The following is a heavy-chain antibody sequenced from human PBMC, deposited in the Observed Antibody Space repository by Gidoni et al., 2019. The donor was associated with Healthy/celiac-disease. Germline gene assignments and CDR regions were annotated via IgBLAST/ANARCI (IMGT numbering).Heavy chain of an antibody. CDR2: ISYDGSNK. V-gene: IGHV3-30-3*01. D-gene: IGHD2-2*01. CDR1: GFPFSSYA. Sequence: QVQLVESGGGVVQPGRSLRLSCAASGFPFSSYAMHWVRQAPGKGLEWVAVISYDGSNKYYADSVKGRFTISRDNSKNTLYLQMNSLRAEDTAVYYCARDMALYQFYYYYGMDVWGQGTTVTVSS. CDR3: ARDMALYQFYYYYGMDV. J-gene: IGHJ6*02.